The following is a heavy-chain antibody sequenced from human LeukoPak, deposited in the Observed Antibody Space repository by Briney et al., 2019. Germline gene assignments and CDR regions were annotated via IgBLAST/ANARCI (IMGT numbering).Heavy chain of an antibody. V-gene: IGHV1-18*01. CDR1: GYTFTSYG. D-gene: IGHD3-9*01. J-gene: IGHJ3*02. CDR3: ARDAKVDWLRDDAFDI. Sequence: GASVEVSCKASGYTFTSYGISWVRQAPGQGLEWMGWISAYNGNTNYAQKLQGRVTMTTDTSTSTAYMELRSLRSDDTAVYYCARDAKVDWLRDDAFDIWGQGTMVTVSS. CDR2: ISAYNGNT.